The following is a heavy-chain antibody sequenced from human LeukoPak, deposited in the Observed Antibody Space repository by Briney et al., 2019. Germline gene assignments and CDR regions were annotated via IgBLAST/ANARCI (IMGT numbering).Heavy chain of an antibody. J-gene: IGHJ4*02. V-gene: IGHV3-11*01. Sequence: GGSLRLSCAASGFTFSDYYMSWLRQAPGKGLEWISYISSSASTIYYADSVKGRFTISRDNAKNSLYLQMNSLRAEDTAVYYCARYNYDSSGYHFDYWGQGTLVTVSS. CDR2: ISSSASTI. D-gene: IGHD3-22*01. CDR3: ARYNYDSSGYHFDY. CDR1: GFTFSDYY.